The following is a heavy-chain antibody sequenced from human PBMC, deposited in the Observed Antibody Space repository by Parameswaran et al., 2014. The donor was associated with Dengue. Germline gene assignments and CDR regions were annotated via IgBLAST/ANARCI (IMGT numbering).Heavy chain of an antibody. V-gene: IGHV1-18*01. CDR2: INPYNDNT. J-gene: IGHJ4*02. Sequence: WVRQAPGQGLEWMGLINPYNDNTDYAQMFQGRVTMTTDTSTSTAYMELRSLRSDDTAVYYCARDLGYCSGASCHRFSDYWGQGTLVTVSS. D-gene: IGHD2-15*01. CDR3: ARDLGYCSGASCHRFSDY.